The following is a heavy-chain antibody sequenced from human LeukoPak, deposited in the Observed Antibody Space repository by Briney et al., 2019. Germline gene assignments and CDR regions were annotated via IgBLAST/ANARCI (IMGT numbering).Heavy chain of an antibody. D-gene: IGHD2-2*01. CDR1: GGSISSYC. CDR2: VSYTGST. CDR3: ARLRYCSSFSSTSFDP. V-gene: IGHV4-59*08. Sequence: SETLSLTCTVSGGSISSYCWSWIRQPPGKGLEWIGYVSYTGSTNYNPSLKSRVTISVDTSKNQFSLNLSSVTAADTAVYYCARLRYCSSFSSTSFDPWGQGTLVTVSS. J-gene: IGHJ5*02.